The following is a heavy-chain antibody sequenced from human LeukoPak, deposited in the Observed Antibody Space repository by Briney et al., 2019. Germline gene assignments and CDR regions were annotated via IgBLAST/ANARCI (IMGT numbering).Heavy chain of an antibody. Sequence: GGSLRLSCAASGFTFSSYEMNWVRQAPGKGLEWVSYITSSGRNIYYADFVKGRFTISRDNAKNSLFLQVDSLRAEDTAVYYCARVPYYGSGYYFDHWGQGTLVTVSS. CDR3: ARVPYYGSGYYFDH. CDR2: ITSSGRNI. V-gene: IGHV3-48*03. J-gene: IGHJ4*02. D-gene: IGHD3-10*01. CDR1: GFTFSSYE.